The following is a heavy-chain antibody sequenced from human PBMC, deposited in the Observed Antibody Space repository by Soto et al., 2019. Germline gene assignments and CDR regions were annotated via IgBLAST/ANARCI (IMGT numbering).Heavy chain of an antibody. CDR3: ARVPPGYFYX. J-gene: IGHJ4*02. D-gene: IGHD7-27*01. CDR2: IYYNGKT. V-gene: IGHV4-59*11. Sequence: SETLSLTCTLSGGAINDHYWSFIRQPPGKGLEWIVYIYYNGKTNYKHSLESLVTISVERSRNQFSLRLTSLTAADTAVYYCARVPPGYFYXWGRGALFTVSX. CDR1: GGAINDHY.